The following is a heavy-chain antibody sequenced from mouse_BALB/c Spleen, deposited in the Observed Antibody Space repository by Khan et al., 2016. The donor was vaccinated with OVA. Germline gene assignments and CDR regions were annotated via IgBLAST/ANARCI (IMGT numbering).Heavy chain of an antibody. CDR2: IWAGGST. CDR1: GFSLTSYG. J-gene: IGHJ2*01. Sequence: QVQLKESGPGLVAPSQSLSITCTVSGFSLTSYGVHWVRQPPGKGLEWLGVIWAGGSTNYNSALMSRLSISKDNSKSQVFLKMNSLQTADTAIYYGARSEDRGGQSTTLTVAS. CDR3: ARSEDR. V-gene: IGHV2-9*02.